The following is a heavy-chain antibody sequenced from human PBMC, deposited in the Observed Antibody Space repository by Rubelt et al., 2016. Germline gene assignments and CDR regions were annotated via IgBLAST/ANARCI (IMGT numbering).Heavy chain of an antibody. CDR1: GYTLTALS. Sequence: QVQLVQSGAEVKKPGASVKVSCKVSGYTLTALSMHWVRQAPGKGLEWMGGFDPEDGDTIYAQKFQGRVTMTEDTSTDTAYMELSSLRSEDTAVYYCATGIVVVPAHVPSRDYWGQGTLVTVSS. D-gene: IGHD2-2*01. CDR2: FDPEDGDT. CDR3: ATGIVVVPAHVPSRDY. J-gene: IGHJ4*02. V-gene: IGHV1-24*01.